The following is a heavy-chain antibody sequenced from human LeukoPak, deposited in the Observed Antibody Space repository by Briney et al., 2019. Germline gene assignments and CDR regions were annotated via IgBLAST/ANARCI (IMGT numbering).Heavy chain of an antibody. D-gene: IGHD5-12*01. Sequence: GASVKVSCKASGYTFTGYYMHWVRQAPGPGLEWMGRINPNCGGTNYAQKFQGRVTMTRDTSISTAYMELSRLRSDDTAVYYCARDRGYSGYDFDYWGQGTLVTVSS. CDR2: INPNCGGT. CDR3: ARDRGYSGYDFDY. V-gene: IGHV1-2*06. J-gene: IGHJ4*02. CDR1: GYTFTGYY.